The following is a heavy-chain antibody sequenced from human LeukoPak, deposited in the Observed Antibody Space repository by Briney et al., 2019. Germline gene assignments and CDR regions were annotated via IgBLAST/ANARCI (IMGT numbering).Heavy chain of an antibody. J-gene: IGHJ4*02. CDR3: TKFDAPSSRKNY. Sequence: AGGSLRLSCAASGFTVSSNYMSWVRQAPGKGLEWVSTISESDGSTYYADSVKGRFTISRDNSKNTLYLQMSSLRAEDTAVYYCTKFDAPSSRKNYWGQGTLVTVSS. CDR2: ISESDGST. V-gene: IGHV3-23*01. CDR1: GFTVSSNY.